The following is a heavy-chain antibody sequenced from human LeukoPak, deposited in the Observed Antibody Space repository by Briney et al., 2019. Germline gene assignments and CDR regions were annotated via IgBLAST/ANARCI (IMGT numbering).Heavy chain of an antibody. D-gene: IGHD5-24*01. J-gene: IGHJ3*02. CDR2: ISSSSRYI. CDR1: GFTFSSYS. CDR3: ARDLGRWLQSAGAFDI. V-gene: IGHV3-21*01. Sequence: GGSLRLSCAASGFTFSSYSMNWVRQAPGKGLEWVSSISSSSRYIYYADSVKGRFTISRDNAKNSLYLQMNSLRAEDTAVYYCARDLGRWLQSAGAFDIWGQGTMVTVSS.